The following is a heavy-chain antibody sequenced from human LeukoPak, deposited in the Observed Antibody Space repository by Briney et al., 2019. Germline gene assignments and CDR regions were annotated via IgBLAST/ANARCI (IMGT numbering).Heavy chain of an antibody. CDR1: GYTFTSYY. J-gene: IGHJ4*02. CDR3: ARVWFGELLPKDY. CDR2: INPSGGST. V-gene: IGHV1-46*01. D-gene: IGHD3-10*01. Sequence: ASVKVSCKASGYTFTSYYMHWVRQAPGQGLEWMGIINPSGGSTSYAQKLQGRVTMTTDTSTSTAYMELRSLRSDDTAVYYCARVWFGELLPKDYWGQGTLVTVSS.